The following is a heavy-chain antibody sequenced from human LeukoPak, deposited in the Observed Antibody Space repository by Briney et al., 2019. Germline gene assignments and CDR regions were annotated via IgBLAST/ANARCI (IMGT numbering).Heavy chain of an antibody. CDR3: AREGIGYSYGSDGGGVDY. Sequence: GASVKVSCKASGYTFTSYGISWVRQAPGQGLEWMGGIIPIFGTANYAQKFQGRVTITADESTSTAYMELSSLRSEDTAVYYCAREGIGYSYGSDGGGVDYWGQGTLVTVSS. V-gene: IGHV1-69*13. CDR2: IIPIFGTA. CDR1: GYTFTSYG. D-gene: IGHD5-18*01. J-gene: IGHJ4*02.